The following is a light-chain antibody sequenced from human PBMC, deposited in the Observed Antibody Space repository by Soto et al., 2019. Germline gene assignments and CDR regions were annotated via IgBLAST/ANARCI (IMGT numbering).Light chain of an antibody. Sequence: QSVLTQPASVSGSPGQSITISCTGTSSDVGSYNLVSWYQQHPGKAPKLMIYEGSKRPSGVSNRFSGSKSGNTASLTISGLQAEDEADYYCCSYADSSTFWVFGTVTKVTVL. J-gene: IGLJ1*01. CDR3: CSYADSSTFWV. CDR1: SSDVGSYNL. CDR2: EGS. V-gene: IGLV2-23*03.